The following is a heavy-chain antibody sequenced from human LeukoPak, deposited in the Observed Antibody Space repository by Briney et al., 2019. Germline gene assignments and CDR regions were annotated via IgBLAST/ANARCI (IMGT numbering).Heavy chain of an antibody. Sequence: SETLSLTCAVYGGSFSGYYWSWIRQPPGKGLEWIGEINHSGSTNYNPSLKSRVTISVDTSKNQFSLKLSSVTAADTAVYYCAREGNIVVVVAAGSTSHPVLGFDYWGQGTLVTVSS. J-gene: IGHJ4*02. D-gene: IGHD2-15*01. CDR3: AREGNIVVVVAAGSTSHPVLGFDY. CDR2: INHSGST. V-gene: IGHV4-34*01. CDR1: GGSFSGYY.